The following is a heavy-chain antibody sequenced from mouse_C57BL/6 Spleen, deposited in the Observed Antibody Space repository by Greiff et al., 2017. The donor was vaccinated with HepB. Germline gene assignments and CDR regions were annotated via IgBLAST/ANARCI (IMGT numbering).Heavy chain of an antibody. J-gene: IGHJ4*01. CDR2: ISSGSSTI. CDR3: AKIYDGYYVNAMDY. V-gene: IGHV5-17*01. Sequence: DVMLVESGGGLVKPGGSLKLSCAASGFTFSDYGMHLVRQAPEKGLEWVAYISSGSSTIYYADTVKGRFTISRDNAKNTLFLQMTSLRSEDTAMYYCAKIYDGYYVNAMDYWGQGTSVTVSS. CDR1: GFTFSDYG. D-gene: IGHD2-3*01.